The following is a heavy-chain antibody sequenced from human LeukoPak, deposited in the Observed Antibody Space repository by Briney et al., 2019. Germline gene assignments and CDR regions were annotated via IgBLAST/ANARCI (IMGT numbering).Heavy chain of an antibody. J-gene: IGHJ4*02. CDR3: ARDRAIVVH. D-gene: IGHD3-22*01. CDR1: GFTFSTYW. V-gene: IGHV3-7*01. Sequence: GGSLRLSCAASGFTFSTYWMTWVRQAPGKGLEWVANIKQDGSEKYYVDSVKGRFTISRDNAKNSLYLQMNSLRAEDTAMYYCARDRAIVVHWGQGTQVTVSS. CDR2: IKQDGSEK.